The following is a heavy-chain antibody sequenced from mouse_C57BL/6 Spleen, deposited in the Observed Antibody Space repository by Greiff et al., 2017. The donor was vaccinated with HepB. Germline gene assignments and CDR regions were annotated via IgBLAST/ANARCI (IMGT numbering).Heavy chain of an antibody. Sequence: VQLQQPGAELVKPGASVKLSCKASGYTFTSYWMHWVKQRPGQGLEWIGMIHPNSGSTNYNEKFKSKATLTVDKSSSTAYMQLSSLTSEDSAVYYCARDYYGSSYDDYFDYWGQGTTLTVSS. J-gene: IGHJ2*01. D-gene: IGHD1-1*01. V-gene: IGHV1-64*01. CDR1: GYTFTSYW. CDR3: ARDYYGSSYDDYFDY. CDR2: IHPNSGST.